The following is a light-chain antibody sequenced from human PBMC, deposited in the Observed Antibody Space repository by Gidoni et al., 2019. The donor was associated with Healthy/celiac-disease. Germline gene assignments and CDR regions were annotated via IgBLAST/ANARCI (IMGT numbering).Light chain of an antibody. Sequence: EIVLTQSPGTLSLSPGERATLSCRASQSVISSYLAWYQQKPGQAPRLLIYGASSRAPVIPDRFSGIGSGTDFTLTISRLVPQDFAVYYCQQYGTTFGQGTKLEIK. V-gene: IGKV3-20*01. CDR3: QQYGTT. CDR1: QSVISSY. J-gene: IGKJ2*01. CDR2: GAS.